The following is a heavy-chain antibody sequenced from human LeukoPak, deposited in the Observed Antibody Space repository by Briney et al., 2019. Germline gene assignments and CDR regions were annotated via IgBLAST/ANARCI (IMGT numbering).Heavy chain of an antibody. CDR2: ITSKPYGEAT. D-gene: IGHD3/OR15-3a*01. V-gene: IGHV3-49*04. CDR3: VRHDGMILPV. Sequence: GGSLRLSCAASGFTFSSYAMSWVRQPPGKGLEWVGFITSKPYGEATHYAASVSGRFTFSRDDSKSVAYLQMNSLKTEDTAVYYCVRHDGMILPVWGQGTLVTVSS. CDR1: GFTFSSYA. J-gene: IGHJ4*02.